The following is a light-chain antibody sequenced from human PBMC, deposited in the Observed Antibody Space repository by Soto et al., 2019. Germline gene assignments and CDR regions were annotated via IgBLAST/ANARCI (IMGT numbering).Light chain of an antibody. CDR2: GAS. CDR3: QQSYSTPTT. CDR1: QSVSNN. Sequence: EIVMTHSPATLSVSPGERATLSCRASQSVSNNLAWYQQKPGQAPRLLIYGASTRATAIPARFSGSGSGTEFTLTISSLQSEDFAVYFCQQSYSTPTTFGGGTKVDIK. J-gene: IGKJ4*01. V-gene: IGKV3-15*01.